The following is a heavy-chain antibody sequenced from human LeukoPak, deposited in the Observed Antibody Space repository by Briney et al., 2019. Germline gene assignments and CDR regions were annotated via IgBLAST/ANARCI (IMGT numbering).Heavy chain of an antibody. CDR1: GFTFSSYA. D-gene: IGHD2-2*02. CDR3: AKDGCSSTSCYNAAFDY. Sequence: GGSLRLSCAASGFTFSSYAMSWVRQAPGKGLEWVSVISGSGGSTYYADSVRGRFTISRDNSKNTLYLQMNSLRAEDTAVYYCAKDGCSSTSCYNAAFDYWGQGTLVTVSS. V-gene: IGHV3-23*01. J-gene: IGHJ4*02. CDR2: ISGSGGST.